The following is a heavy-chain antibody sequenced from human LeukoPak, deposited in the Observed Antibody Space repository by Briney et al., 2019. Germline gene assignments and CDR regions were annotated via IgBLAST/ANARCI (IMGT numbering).Heavy chain of an antibody. CDR2: INPDGNKK. D-gene: IGHD5-18*01. J-gene: IGHJ4*02. CDR1: GFTFSSYA. Sequence: GGSLRLSCAASGFTFSSYAMAWVRQAPGKGLEWVASINPDGNKKYSADSVKGRFTISRDNAENSLYLQMNSLRVEDTAFYYCARDLAYSRLDYWGQGMLVTVSS. CDR3: ARDLAYSRLDY. V-gene: IGHV3-7*01.